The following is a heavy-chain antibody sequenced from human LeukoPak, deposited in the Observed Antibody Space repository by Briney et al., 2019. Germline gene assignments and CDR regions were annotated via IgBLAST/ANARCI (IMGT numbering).Heavy chain of an antibody. J-gene: IGHJ4*02. CDR1: GFTFSSFA. CDR2: ISGDGGTT. Sequence: PGGSLRLSCVASGFTFSSFAMSWVRQAPGKGLEWVSVISGDGGTTHYADSVKGRFTISRDNSKNTLYLQWNSLRAEDTAVYYCVREASTLDYWGQGTLVTVSS. CDR3: VREASTLDY. V-gene: IGHV3-23*01.